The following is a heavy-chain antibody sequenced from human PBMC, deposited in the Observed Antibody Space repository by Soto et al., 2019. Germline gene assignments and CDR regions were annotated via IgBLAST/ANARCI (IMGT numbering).Heavy chain of an antibody. CDR3: VRGLGL. CDR2: IYNSGST. Sequence: TLSLTCAFSGPSHSRGDYSWSWMRQPPGKGMECIGYIYNSGSTYYNPSLKSRVTISVDMSKNQSSLKLNSVTAADPAVYYCVRGLGLWGQGTLVTVSS. CDR1: GPSHSRGDYS. J-gene: IGHJ5*02. V-gene: IGHV4-30-2*01.